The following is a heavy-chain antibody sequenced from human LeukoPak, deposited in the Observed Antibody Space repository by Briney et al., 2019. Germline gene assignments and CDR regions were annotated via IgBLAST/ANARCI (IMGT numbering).Heavy chain of an antibody. CDR3: ARVGGWLKTQYYFDY. D-gene: IGHD3-16*01. CDR2: INPSGGST. V-gene: IGHV1-46*01. Sequence: ASVKVSCKVSGYTLTELSMHWVRQAPGQGLEWMGIINPSGGSTSYAQKFQGRVTMTKDTSTSTVYMELSSLRSEDTAVYYCARVGGWLKTQYYFDYWGQGTLVTVSS. CDR1: GYTLTELS. J-gene: IGHJ4*02.